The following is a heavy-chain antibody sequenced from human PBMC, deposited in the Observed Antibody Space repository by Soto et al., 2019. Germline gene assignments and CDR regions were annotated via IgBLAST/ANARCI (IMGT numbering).Heavy chain of an antibody. V-gene: IGHV1-18*01. CDR2: VSAYNGNT. CDR1: GYTFTRYY. J-gene: IGHJ3*02. CDR3: ARIGGDHAFDI. Sequence: ASVKVSCKASGYTFTRYYINWVRQAPGQGLEWMGWVSAYNGNTHYEQKLQGRVTLTTDTSTSTAYMELRSLRSDDTAVYYCARIGGDHAFDIWGQGTMVTVSS. D-gene: IGHD2-21*01.